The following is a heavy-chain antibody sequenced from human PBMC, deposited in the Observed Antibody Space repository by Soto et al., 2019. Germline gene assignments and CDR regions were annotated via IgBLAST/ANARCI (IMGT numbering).Heavy chain of an antibody. CDR2: IYPGDSDT. Sequence: GESLKISCKGSGYSFTSYWSGWVRQMPGKGLEWMGIIYPGDSDTRYSPSFQGQVTISADKSISTAYLQWSSLKASDTAMYYCARLNVDTAMVGGMDVWGQGTTVTVSS. D-gene: IGHD5-18*01. CDR1: GYSFTSYW. J-gene: IGHJ6*02. V-gene: IGHV5-51*01. CDR3: ARLNVDTAMVGGMDV.